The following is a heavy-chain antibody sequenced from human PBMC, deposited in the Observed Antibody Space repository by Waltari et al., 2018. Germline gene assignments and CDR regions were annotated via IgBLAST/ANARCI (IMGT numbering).Heavy chain of an antibody. D-gene: IGHD6-13*01. CDR3: ARLTGSSPDY. Sequence: VQLVESGGGLVKGGGSLRRAWGVSGLTVSHYSVTWVRQAPGKGLEWVSSISSTSTHIYYADSVKGRFTISRDSAKNSLYLQMNSLRAEDTAVYYCARLTGSSPDYWGQGTLVTVSS. CDR2: ISSTSTHI. CDR1: GLTVSHYS. V-gene: IGHV3-21*01. J-gene: IGHJ4*02.